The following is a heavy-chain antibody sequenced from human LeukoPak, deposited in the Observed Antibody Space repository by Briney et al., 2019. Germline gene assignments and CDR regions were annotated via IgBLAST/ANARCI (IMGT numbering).Heavy chain of an antibody. D-gene: IGHD6-19*01. CDR3: ARDLRAVAGPAPM. J-gene: IGHJ4*02. CDR1: GGSISSYY. Sequence: SETLSLTCTVSGGSISSYYWTWIRQPAGKGLEWIGHIYTSGSTNYNPSLKSRVTMSVDTSKNQFSLKLSSVTAAGTAVYYCARDLRAVAGPAPMWGQGTLVTVSS. V-gene: IGHV4-4*07. CDR2: IYTSGST.